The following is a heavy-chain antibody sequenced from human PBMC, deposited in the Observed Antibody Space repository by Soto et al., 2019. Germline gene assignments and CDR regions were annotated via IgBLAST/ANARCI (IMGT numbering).Heavy chain of an antibody. CDR1: GGTFSSYA. CDR2: IIPIFGTA. CDR3: AGKYQLNYYYGMDV. D-gene: IGHD2-2*01. Sequence: QVQLVQSGAEVKKPGSSVKVSCKASGGTFSSYAISWVRQAPGQGLEWMGGIIPIFGTADYAQKFQGRVTIXAXEXXSTTYMELISLRSEDTAVYYCAGKYQLNYYYGMDVWGQGTTVTVSS. J-gene: IGHJ6*02. V-gene: IGHV1-69*12.